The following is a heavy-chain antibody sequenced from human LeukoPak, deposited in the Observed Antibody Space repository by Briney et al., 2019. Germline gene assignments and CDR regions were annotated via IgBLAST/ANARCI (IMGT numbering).Heavy chain of an antibody. D-gene: IGHD5-24*01. CDR1: GGSINTSPYY. V-gene: IGHV4-39*07. CDR2: ISYSGNT. Sequence: PSETLSLTCTVSGGSINTSPYYWGWIRQSPGKGLEWIGSISYSGNTFYNPSLKSRLTISLDTSKSQFSLRLTSVTAADTAVYYCARDGGRGDSKSGALLDWFDPWGQGTLVTVSS. J-gene: IGHJ5*02. CDR3: ARDGGRGDSKSGALLDWFDP.